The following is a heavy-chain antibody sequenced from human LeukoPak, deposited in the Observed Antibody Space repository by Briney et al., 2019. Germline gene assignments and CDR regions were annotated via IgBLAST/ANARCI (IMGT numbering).Heavy chain of an antibody. CDR2: TSYDGSNK. CDR1: GFTFSSYD. D-gene: IGHD1-26*01. CDR3: AKSSGRYYYYYGMDV. J-gene: IGHJ6*02. Sequence: GGSLRLSCAASGFTFSSYDMHWVRQAPGKGLEWVAITSYDGSNKYYADSVKGRFTISRDNSKNTLYLQMNSLRAEDTAVYYCAKSSGRYYYYYGMDVWGQGTTVTVSS. V-gene: IGHV3-30*18.